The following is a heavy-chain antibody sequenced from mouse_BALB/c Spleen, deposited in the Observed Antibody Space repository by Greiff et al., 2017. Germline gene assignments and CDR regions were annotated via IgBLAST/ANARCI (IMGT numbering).Heavy chain of an antibody. V-gene: IGHV1-69*02. CDR2: IYPSYSYT. D-gene: IGHD1-1*01. J-gene: IGHJ1*01. Sequence: QVQLQQPGAELVRPGASVKLSCKASGYTFTSYWINWVKQRPGQGLEWIGNIYPSYSYTNYNQKFKDKATLTVDKSSSTAYMQLSSPTSEDSAVYYCTRPYGSSYGYFDVWGAGTTVTVSS. CDR3: TRPYGSSYGYFDV. CDR1: GYTFTSYW.